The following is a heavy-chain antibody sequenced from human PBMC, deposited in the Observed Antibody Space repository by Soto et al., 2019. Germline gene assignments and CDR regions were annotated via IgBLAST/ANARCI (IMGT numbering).Heavy chain of an antibody. CDR3: ARVVDSYDPCYYYGMDV. CDR1: GFTFSYYS. Sequence: EVQLVESGGGLVKPGGSLRLSCAASGFTFSYYSMNWVRQAPGKGLEWVSCISSSSSYISYADSVKGRITISRDNANNSLYLQMNSLRGEDTAVYYGARVVDSYDPCYYYGMDVWGQGTTVTVSS. V-gene: IGHV3-21*01. D-gene: IGHD3-22*01. J-gene: IGHJ6*02. CDR2: ISSSSSYI.